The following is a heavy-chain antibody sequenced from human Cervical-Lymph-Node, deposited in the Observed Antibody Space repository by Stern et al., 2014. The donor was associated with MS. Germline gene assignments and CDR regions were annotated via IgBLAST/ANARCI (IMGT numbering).Heavy chain of an antibody. CDR2: IYPRDSDT. J-gene: IGHJ4*02. Sequence: VQLVQSGAEVKKPGGSLKISCTTSGYDFAGYWIGWVRQLPGKGLEWMGVIYPRDSDTRYTPSFQGHGTISADRSITTAYLQWSSLRASDTGMYYCAKLRTTMAVDSWGQGTLVIVSS. V-gene: IGHV5-51*01. CDR1: GYDFAGYW. CDR3: AKLRTTMAVDS. D-gene: IGHD4/OR15-4a*01.